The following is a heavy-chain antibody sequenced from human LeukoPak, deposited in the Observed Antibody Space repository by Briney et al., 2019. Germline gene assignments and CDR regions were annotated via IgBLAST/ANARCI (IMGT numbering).Heavy chain of an antibody. CDR2: ISYDGSNK. CDR3: ARDQSGYSSSWCFDY. Sequence: PGGSLRRSCAASGFTFSSYAMHWVRQGPGKGLEWVAVISYDGSNKYYADSVKGRFTISRDNSKNTLYLQMNSLRAEDTAVYYCARDQSGYSSSWCFDYWGQGTLVTVSS. D-gene: IGHD6-13*01. J-gene: IGHJ4*02. CDR1: GFTFSSYA. V-gene: IGHV3-30-3*01.